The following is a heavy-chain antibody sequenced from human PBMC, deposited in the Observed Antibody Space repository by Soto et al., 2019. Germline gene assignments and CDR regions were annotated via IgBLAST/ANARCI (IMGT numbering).Heavy chain of an antibody. CDR1: GFTFSDHA. Sequence: GGSLRLSCAASGFTFSDHAMSWVRQAPGKGLQWVSGISGSGGRTIYADSVKGRFTISRDSSKNTLYLQMNSLRADDTAIYYCEKYTEAGSLLGDYWGQGTLVTVSS. J-gene: IGHJ4*02. CDR2: ISGSGGRT. V-gene: IGHV3-23*01. D-gene: IGHD2-21*01. CDR3: EKYTEAGSLLGDY.